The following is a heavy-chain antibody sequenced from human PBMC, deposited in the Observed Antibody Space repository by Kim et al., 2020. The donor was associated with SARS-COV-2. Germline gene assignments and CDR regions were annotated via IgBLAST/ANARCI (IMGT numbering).Heavy chain of an antibody. CDR2: IIPIFGTA. CDR3: ARDGYYDSSGYSDY. J-gene: IGHJ4*02. CDR1: GGTFSSYA. V-gene: IGHV1-69*13. D-gene: IGHD3-22*01. Sequence: SVKVSCKASGGTFSSYAISWARQAPGQGLEWMGGIIPIFGTANYAQKFQGRVTITADESTSTAYMELSSLRSEDTAVYYCARDGYYDSSGYSDYWGQGTLVIVSS.